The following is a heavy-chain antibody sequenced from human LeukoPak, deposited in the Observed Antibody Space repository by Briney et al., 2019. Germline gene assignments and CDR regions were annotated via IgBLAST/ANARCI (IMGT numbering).Heavy chain of an antibody. CDR1: GFTFSDYY. D-gene: IGHD6-19*01. J-gene: IGHJ6*03. Sequence: GGSLRLSCAASGFTFSDYYMSWIRQAPGKGLEWVSYISSSGSTIYYADSVKGRFTISRDNAKNSLYLQMNSLRAEDTAVYYCARDPTGKQWPYYYMDVWGKGTTVTVSS. CDR3: ARDPTGKQWPYYYMDV. V-gene: IGHV3-11*04. CDR2: ISSSGSTI.